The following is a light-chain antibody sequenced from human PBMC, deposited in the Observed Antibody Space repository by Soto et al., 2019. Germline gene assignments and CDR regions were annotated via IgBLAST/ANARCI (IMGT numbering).Light chain of an antibody. CDR1: SSDVGAYNY. V-gene: IGLV2-14*01. Sequence: QSALTQPASVSGSPGQSITISCTGTSSDVGAYNYVSWYQQYPGKAPKVIIFEVRKRPSGVSNRFSGSKSGDTASLTISGLQAEDEADYYCSSYRSSTTFVFGTGTKPTVL. CDR3: SSYRSSTTFV. CDR2: EVR. J-gene: IGLJ1*01.